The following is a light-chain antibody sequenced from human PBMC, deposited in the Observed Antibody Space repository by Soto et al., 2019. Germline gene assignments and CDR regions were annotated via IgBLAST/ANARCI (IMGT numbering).Light chain of an antibody. CDR1: SSNIGAGSN. Sequence: QAVVTQPPSVSGAPGQRVTISCTGSSSNIGAGSNVHWYQQLPGTAPKLLIYGNNNRPSGVPDRFSGSKSGTSASLAITWLQAEDEADYYCQSYDTSLSPVVFGGATKLTVL. CDR2: GNN. J-gene: IGLJ3*02. CDR3: QSYDTSLSPVV. V-gene: IGLV1-40*01.